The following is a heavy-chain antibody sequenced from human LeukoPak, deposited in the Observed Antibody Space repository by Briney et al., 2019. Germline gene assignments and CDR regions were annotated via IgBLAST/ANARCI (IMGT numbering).Heavy chain of an antibody. CDR3: ARPLNTMVRGITTATDFFSYAMDV. Sequence: SVKVSCKASGGTFGSYAISWVQQAPGQGLEWMGGILPSFGATKYSQKFQDRVTITADVSTTTVYMDLTSLSSEDTALYCCARPLNTMVRGITTATDFFSYAMDVWGQGTAVTVSS. CDR2: ILPSFGAT. CDR1: GGTFGSYA. D-gene: IGHD3-10*01. V-gene: IGHV1-69*13. J-gene: IGHJ6*02.